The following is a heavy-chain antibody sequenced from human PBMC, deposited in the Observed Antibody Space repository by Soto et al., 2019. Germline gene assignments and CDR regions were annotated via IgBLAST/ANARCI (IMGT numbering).Heavy chain of an antibody. Sequence: SETLSPTCTVSGGSISSDDYYWSWIRQPPGKGLEWIGFIYYTGKTYYNPSLESRLTISIDTSKNQFSLKLSSVTAADTAVYYCARDRSNSPDYFDYWGQGTLVTVSS. V-gene: IGHV4-30-4*01. D-gene: IGHD6-6*01. J-gene: IGHJ4*02. CDR3: ARDRSNSPDYFDY. CDR2: IYYTGKT. CDR1: GGSISSDDYY.